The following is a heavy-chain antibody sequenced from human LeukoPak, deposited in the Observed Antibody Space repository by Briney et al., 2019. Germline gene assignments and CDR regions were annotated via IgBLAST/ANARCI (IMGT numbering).Heavy chain of an antibody. CDR1: GFTFSSYG. CDR2: ISYDGSNK. Sequence: GGSLRLSCAASGFTFSSYGMHWVRQAPGKGLEWVGVISYDGSNKYYADSVKGRFTISRDNSKNTLYLQMNSLRAEDTAVYYCAKEVVAAPYYYYYGMDVWGQGTTVTVSS. D-gene: IGHD2-15*01. CDR3: AKEVVAAPYYYYYGMDV. J-gene: IGHJ6*02. V-gene: IGHV3-30*18.